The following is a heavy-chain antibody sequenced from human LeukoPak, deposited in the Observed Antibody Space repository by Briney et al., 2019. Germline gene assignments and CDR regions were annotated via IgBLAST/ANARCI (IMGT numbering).Heavy chain of an antibody. J-gene: IGHJ4*02. CDR1: GFTFSSYA. CDR2: ISGSGGST. Sequence: PGGSLRLSCAASGFTFSSYAMSWVRQAPGKGLEWVSAISGSGGSTYYADSVKGRITISRDNSKNTLYLQMNSLRAEDTAVYYCARGYWVVPAAAYFDYWGQGTLVTVSS. D-gene: IGHD2-2*01. V-gene: IGHV3-23*01. CDR3: ARGYWVVPAAAYFDY.